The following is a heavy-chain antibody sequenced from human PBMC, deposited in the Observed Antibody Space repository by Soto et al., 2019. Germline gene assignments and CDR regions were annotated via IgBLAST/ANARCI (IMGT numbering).Heavy chain of an antibody. CDR2: IYFRAST. CDR1: RRSISCGVYY. Sequence: SETLSLTCTVSRRSISCGVYYWSWILPPPGKGLKWIRYIYFRASTYYNPSLKSRVTISVDTSKNQYSLKLSSVTAADTAVYYCARAPPLKYTYGLRGAFDIWGQGTMVTVSS. V-gene: IGHV4-30-4*01. J-gene: IGHJ3*02. CDR3: ARAPPLKYTYGLRGAFDI. D-gene: IGHD5-18*01.